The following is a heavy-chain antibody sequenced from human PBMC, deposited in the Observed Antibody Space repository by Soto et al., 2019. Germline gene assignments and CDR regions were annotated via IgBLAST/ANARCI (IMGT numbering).Heavy chain of an antibody. J-gene: IGHJ6*02. CDR3: ARAECSNPNCLTAYYSYGLDV. D-gene: IGHD2-2*01. V-gene: IGHV3-48*03. CDR1: GFTFSNFE. CDR2: INTAGSTK. Sequence: EVQLVESGGNLVQPGGSLRLSCAASGFTFSNFEMHWVRQAPGKGLEGVSYINTAGSTKYYAESVKGRFTISRDNARNSLFLQMKSLRDEYTAVYYCARAECSNPNCLTAYYSYGLDVWGQGTTVTVSS.